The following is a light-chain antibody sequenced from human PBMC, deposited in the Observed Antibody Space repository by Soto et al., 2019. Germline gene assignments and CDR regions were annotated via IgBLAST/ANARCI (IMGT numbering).Light chain of an antibody. V-gene: IGKV3-20*01. CDR1: QSVSFSY. CDR2: GAS. Sequence: EIVLTQSPGTLSLSPGERATLSCWASQSVSFSYLAWYQQKPGQAPRLLIYGASSRAAGIPTRFSGSGSGTDFTLTISRLEPEDFAVYYCQQYGSSPGTFGQGTKLEIK. J-gene: IGKJ2*01. CDR3: QQYGSSPGT.